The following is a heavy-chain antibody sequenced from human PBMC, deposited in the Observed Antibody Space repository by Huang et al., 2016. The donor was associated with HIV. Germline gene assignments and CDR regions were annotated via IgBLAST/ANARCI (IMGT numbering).Heavy chain of an antibody. CDR3: ARPYYDTGAEDAFDI. Sequence: QLHLQESGPGLVKPSDTLSLTCTVSGDSISSSTYYWAWIRQSPGKGLEWIGSIYDSWSTHDNPSLRSRVTISADTAKNYLSRRVTSMTAADTAVYYCARPYYDTGAEDAFDIWGRGTMVIVSS. J-gene: IGHJ3*02. CDR1: GDSISSSTYY. CDR2: IYDSWST. V-gene: IGHV4-39*02. D-gene: IGHD3-9*01.